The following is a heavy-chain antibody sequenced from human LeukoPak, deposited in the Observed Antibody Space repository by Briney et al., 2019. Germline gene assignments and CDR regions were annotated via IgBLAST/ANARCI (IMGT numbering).Heavy chain of an antibody. CDR3: ARAVVITSDAFDI. CDR2: INHSGST. Sequence: PSETLSLTCAVYGGSFSGYYWSWIRQPPGKGLEWIGVINHSGSTNYNPSLKSRVTISVDTSKNQFSLKLSSVTAADTAVYYCARAVVITSDAFDIWGQGTMVTVSS. V-gene: IGHV4-34*01. CDR1: GGSFSGYY. D-gene: IGHD3-22*01. J-gene: IGHJ3*02.